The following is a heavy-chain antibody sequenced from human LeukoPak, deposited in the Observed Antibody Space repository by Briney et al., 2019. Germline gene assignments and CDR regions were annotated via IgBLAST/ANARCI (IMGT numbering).Heavy chain of an antibody. J-gene: IGHJ4*02. CDR1: GGSISSYY. D-gene: IGHD6-6*01. Sequence: SETLSLTCTVSGGSISSYYWSWIRPPPGKGLEWIGYIYYSGSTDYNPSLKSRVTISVDTSKNQFSLKLSSVTAADTAVYYCARGSGIAARSHTFDYWGQGTLVTVSS. CDR2: IYYSGST. CDR3: ARGSGIAARSHTFDY. V-gene: IGHV4-59*01.